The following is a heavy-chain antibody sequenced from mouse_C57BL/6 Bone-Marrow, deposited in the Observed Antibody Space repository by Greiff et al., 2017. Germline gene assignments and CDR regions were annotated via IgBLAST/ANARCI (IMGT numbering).Heavy chain of an antibody. CDR3: ARVPYYDGSNYLDY. D-gene: IGHD1-1*01. CDR2: IYPRSGNT. Sequence: VQLQQSGAELARPGASVKLSCKASGYTFTSYGISWVKQRTGQGLEWIGEIYPRSGNTYYNEQLKGKATLTADKSTSAAYMEIRRLTSEYSAVYFCARVPYYDGSNYLDYWGQGTTLRVSA. V-gene: IGHV1-81*01. CDR1: GYTFTSYG. J-gene: IGHJ2*01.